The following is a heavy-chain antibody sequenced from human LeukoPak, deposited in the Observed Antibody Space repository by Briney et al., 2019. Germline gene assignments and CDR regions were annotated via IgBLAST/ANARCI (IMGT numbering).Heavy chain of an antibody. Sequence: GSLRLSCAASGFTVNSNYMSWIRQPPGKGLEWIGSIYYSGSTYYNPSLKSRVTISVDTSKNQFSLKLSSVTAADTAVYYCASGYSYGYPFDYWGQGTLVTVSS. CDR2: IYYSGST. D-gene: IGHD5-18*01. CDR1: GFTVNSNY. CDR3: ASGYSYGYPFDY. V-gene: IGHV4-39*07. J-gene: IGHJ4*02.